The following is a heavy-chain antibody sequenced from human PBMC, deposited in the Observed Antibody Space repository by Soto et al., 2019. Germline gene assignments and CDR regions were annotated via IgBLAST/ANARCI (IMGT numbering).Heavy chain of an antibody. J-gene: IGHJ6*02. Sequence: QVQLVESGGGVVQPGRSLRLSCAASGFDLSDYGIHWVRQAPGKGLQWVAVISYDGSNKYNADSVKGRFTISRDKSNNTRNLQRNSRRPEDTAVNYWAKVGGGSPPYYSGMDVWGQGTTVTVS. CDR3: AKVGGGSPPYYSGMDV. V-gene: IGHV3-30*18. CDR1: GFDLSDYG. CDR2: ISYDGSNK. D-gene: IGHD3-10*01.